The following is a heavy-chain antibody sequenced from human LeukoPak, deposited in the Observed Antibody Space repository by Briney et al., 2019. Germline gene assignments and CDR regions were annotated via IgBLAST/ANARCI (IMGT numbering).Heavy chain of an antibody. CDR2: IWYDGSNK. CDR3: ARDNSGSYYNVWDY. D-gene: IGHD3-10*01. Sequence: GGSLRLSCAASGFTFSSYGMHWVRQAPGKGLEGVAVIWYDGSNKYYADSVKGRFTISRDNSKNTLYLQMNSLRAEDTAVYYCARDNSGSYYNVWDYWGQGTLVTVSS. CDR1: GFTFSSYG. V-gene: IGHV3-33*01. J-gene: IGHJ4*02.